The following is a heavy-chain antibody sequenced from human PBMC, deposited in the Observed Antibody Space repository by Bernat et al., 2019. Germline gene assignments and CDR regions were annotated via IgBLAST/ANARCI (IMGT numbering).Heavy chain of an antibody. Sequence: QVQLQQWGAGLLKPSETLSLTCAVYGGSISSGGYYWSWIRQHPGKGLEWIGYIYYSGSTYYNPSLKSRVTISVDTSKNQFSLKLSSVTAADTAVYYCARAPMKNIVATIFDYWGQGTLVTVSS. J-gene: IGHJ4*02. D-gene: IGHD5-12*01. CDR1: GGSISSGGYY. CDR3: ARAPMKNIVATIFDY. V-gene: IGHV4-31*11. CDR2: IYYSGST.